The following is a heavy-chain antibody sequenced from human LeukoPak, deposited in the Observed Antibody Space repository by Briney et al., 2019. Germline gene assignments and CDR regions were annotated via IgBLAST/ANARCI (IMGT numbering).Heavy chain of an antibody. CDR2: FSSSGRRL. Sequence: TGGSLRLSCAASGFTFSSYERNWVRQAPGKGLEWVSHFSSSGRRLYYADSVTGRFTISRDNAKNSLYLQMNSLRAEDTAVYYCASPAGVNPILGYTNGWYFRTWGQGTLVTVSS. J-gene: IGHJ5*02. D-gene: IGHD6-19*01. V-gene: IGHV3-48*03. CDR1: GFTFSSYE. CDR3: ASPAGVNPILGYTNGWYFRT.